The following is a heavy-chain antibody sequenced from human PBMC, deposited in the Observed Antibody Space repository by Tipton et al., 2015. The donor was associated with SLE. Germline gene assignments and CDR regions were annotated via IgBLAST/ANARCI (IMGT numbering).Heavy chain of an antibody. CDR3: ARSGSYSPFDS. D-gene: IGHD1-26*01. CDR1: GFTFSSYS. CDR2: ISSSSSTI. Sequence: SLRLSCAASGFTFSSYSMNWVRQAPGKGLEWVSYISSSSSTIYYADSVKGRFTISRDNAKNSLYLQMNSLRAEDTAVYYCARSGSYSPFDSWGQGTLVTVSS. J-gene: IGHJ4*02. V-gene: IGHV3-48*01.